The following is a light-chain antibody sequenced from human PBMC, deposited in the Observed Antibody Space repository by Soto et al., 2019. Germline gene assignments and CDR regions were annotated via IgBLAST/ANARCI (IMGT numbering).Light chain of an antibody. CDR2: EVS. CDR1: SSDIGGYDY. J-gene: IGLJ3*02. V-gene: IGLV2-8*01. CDR3: SSYAGSNNLV. Sequence: QSVLTQPPSASGSPGQSVTISCTGTSSDIGGYDYVSWYQQHPGKAPKLIIYEVSKRPSGVPYRFSGSKSGNTASLTVSGLQAEDEADYYCSSYAGSNNLVFAGGTKVTVL.